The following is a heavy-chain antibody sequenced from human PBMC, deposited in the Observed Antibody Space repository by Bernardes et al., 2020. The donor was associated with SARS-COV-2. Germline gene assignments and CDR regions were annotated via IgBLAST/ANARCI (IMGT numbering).Heavy chain of an antibody. V-gene: IGHV3-15*01. CDR2: IKSKSEGGTT. CDR1: GFTFSNAW. CDR3: TTERSSGWSTTYHFDS. D-gene: IGHD6-19*01. J-gene: IGHJ4*02. Sequence: GGSLRLSCAASGFTFSNAWISWVRQAPGKGLEWVGRIKSKSEGGTTDYGAPVKGRFTISRDDSRNTLYLQMNSLKIADTAVYYCTTERSSGWSTTYHFDSWGQGTLVTVSS.